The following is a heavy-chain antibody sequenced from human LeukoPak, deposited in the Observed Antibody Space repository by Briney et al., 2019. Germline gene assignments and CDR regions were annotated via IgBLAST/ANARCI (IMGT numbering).Heavy chain of an antibody. D-gene: IGHD3-22*01. CDR1: GGSISSGGYY. J-gene: IGHJ4*02. V-gene: IGHV4-39*07. Sequence: SETLSLTCTVSGGSISSGGYYWSWIRQPPGKGLEWIAEINHSGSTNYNPSLKSRVTVSADASKKQFSLKLSSVTAADTAVYYCARGRNYYDSSGYPFWGQGTLVTVSS. CDR2: INHSGST. CDR3: ARGRNYYDSSGYPF.